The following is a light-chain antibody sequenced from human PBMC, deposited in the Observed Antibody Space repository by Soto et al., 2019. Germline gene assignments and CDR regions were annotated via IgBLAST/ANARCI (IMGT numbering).Light chain of an antibody. CDR1: QSVNSN. CDR2: DAS. Sequence: EIVMTQSPATLSVSPGERVALSCRASQSVNSNLAWYQQKPGQAPRLLIYDASTRATGIPARFSVSGSGTEFTLTISSLQSEDFAVYYCQQYNNWPPLTFGGGTKVEIK. CDR3: QQYNNWPPLT. J-gene: IGKJ4*01. V-gene: IGKV3-15*01.